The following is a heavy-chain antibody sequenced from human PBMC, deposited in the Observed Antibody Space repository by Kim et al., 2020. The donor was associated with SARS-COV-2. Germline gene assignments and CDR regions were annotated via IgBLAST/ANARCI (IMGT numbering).Heavy chain of an antibody. V-gene: IGHV3-30-3*01. CDR1: GLSFDSSA. D-gene: IGHD3-10*01. J-gene: IGHJ6*02. CDR2: ISYDGRNK. Sequence: GGSLRLSCAASGLSFDSSAMNWVRQAPGKGLEWVAVISYDGRNKEYADSVKGRFTISRDNSKSTLYLQMNSLRVEDTAVYYCARDNYNESVSLSDYYNGMDVWGQGTTVTVSS. CDR3: ARDNYNESVSLSDYYNGMDV.